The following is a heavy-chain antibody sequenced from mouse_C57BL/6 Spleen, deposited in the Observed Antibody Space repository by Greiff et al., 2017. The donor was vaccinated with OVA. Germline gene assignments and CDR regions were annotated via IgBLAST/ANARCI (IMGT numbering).Heavy chain of an antibody. D-gene: IGHD3-2*02. V-gene: IGHV2-2*01. CDR3: ARKGGQLRLRDYAMDY. CDR2: IWSGGGT. Sequence: VQLQQSGPGLVQPSQSLSITCTVSGFSLTSYGVHWVRPSPGKGLEWLGVIWSGGGTDYNAAFISRLSISQDTSKSQVFCKMNGLQADDTARDYGARKGGQLRLRDYAMDYWGQGTSVTVSS. CDR1: GFSLTSYG. J-gene: IGHJ4*01.